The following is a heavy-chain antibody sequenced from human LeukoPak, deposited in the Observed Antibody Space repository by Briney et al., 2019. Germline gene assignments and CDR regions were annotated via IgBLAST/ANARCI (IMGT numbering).Heavy chain of an antibody. CDR2: IYTSGST. Sequence: SETLSLTCTVSGGSISSGSYYWSWIRQPAGKGLEWIGRIYTSGSTNYNPSLKSRVTISVDTSKNQFSLKLSSVTAADTAVYYCARDRTITMIVVGDWYFDLWGRGTLVTVSS. CDR3: ARDRTITMIVVGDWYFDL. V-gene: IGHV4-61*02. J-gene: IGHJ2*01. D-gene: IGHD3-22*01. CDR1: GGSISSGSYY.